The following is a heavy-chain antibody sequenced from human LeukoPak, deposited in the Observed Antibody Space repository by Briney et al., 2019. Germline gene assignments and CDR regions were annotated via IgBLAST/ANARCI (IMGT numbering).Heavy chain of an antibody. V-gene: IGHV3-23*01. CDR2: ISGSGGST. J-gene: IGHJ4*02. Sequence: GGSLRLSCAASGFTFSSYAMSWVRQAPGKGLEWVSAISGSGGSTYYADSVKGRFTISRDNSKNTLYLQMNSLRAEDTAVYYCAKVRVSIAVALKPDFDYWGQGTLVTVSS. CDR3: AKVRVSIAVALKPDFDY. D-gene: IGHD6-19*01. CDR1: GFTFSSYA.